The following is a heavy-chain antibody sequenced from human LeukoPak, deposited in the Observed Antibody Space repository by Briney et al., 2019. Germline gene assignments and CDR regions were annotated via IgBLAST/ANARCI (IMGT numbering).Heavy chain of an antibody. J-gene: IGHJ4*02. D-gene: IGHD2-21*02. CDR3: AKDPTATLYYFDY. Sequence: GGSLSLSCAASGFTFSSYAMSWVRQAPGKGLEWVSAISGSGGSTYYADSVKGRFTISRDNSKNTLYLQMNSLRAEDTAVYYCAKDPTATLYYFDYWGQGTLVTVSS. CDR1: GFTFSSYA. CDR2: ISGSGGST. V-gene: IGHV3-23*01.